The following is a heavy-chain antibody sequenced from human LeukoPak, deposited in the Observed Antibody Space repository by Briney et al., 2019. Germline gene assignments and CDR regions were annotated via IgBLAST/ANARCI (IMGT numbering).Heavy chain of an antibody. CDR1: GFTFSSYW. Sequence: GGSLRLSCAASGFTFSSYWMHWVRQAPGKGLVWVSRTNSDGSNTNYADSVKGRFTISRDNAKNTLYLQMNSLRAEDTAVYYCARGTVTMVDYWGQGTLVTVSS. CDR2: TNSDGSNT. J-gene: IGHJ4*02. D-gene: IGHD3-10*01. V-gene: IGHV3-74*01. CDR3: ARGTVTMVDY.